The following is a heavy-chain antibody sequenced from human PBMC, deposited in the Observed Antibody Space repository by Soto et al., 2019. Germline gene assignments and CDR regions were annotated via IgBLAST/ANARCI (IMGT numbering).Heavy chain of an antibody. CDR2: IYYTGST. CDR3: ARVGSSWYLGMDV. J-gene: IGHJ6*02. Sequence: SETLSLTCTVSGGSISSYYWSWIRQPPGMGLEWIGYIYYTGSTNYNPSLKSRVTISVDTSKNQFSLKLSSVTAADTAVYYCARVGSSWYLGMDVWGQGTTVTVSS. D-gene: IGHD6-13*01. CDR1: GGSISSYY. V-gene: IGHV4-59*01.